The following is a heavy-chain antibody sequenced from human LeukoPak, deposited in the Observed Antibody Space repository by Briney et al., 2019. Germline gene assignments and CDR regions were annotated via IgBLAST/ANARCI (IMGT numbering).Heavy chain of an antibody. V-gene: IGHV1-46*01. CDR1: GYTFTSYY. CDR3: ARDHPPGPATERWYFDY. J-gene: IGHJ4*02. Sequence: ASVKVSCKASGYTFTSYYMHWVRQAPGQGLEWMGIINPSGGSTSYAQKFQGRVTMTRDTSTSTVYMELSSLRSEDTAVYYCARDHPPGPATERWYFDYWGQGTLVTVSS. CDR2: INPSGGST. D-gene: IGHD2-15*01.